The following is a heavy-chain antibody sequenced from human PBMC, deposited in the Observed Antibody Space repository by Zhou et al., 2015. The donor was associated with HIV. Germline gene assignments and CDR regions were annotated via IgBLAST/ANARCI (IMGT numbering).Heavy chain of an antibody. CDR3: ARELGDYDILTGYYTLPL. CDR2: IIPILGIA. Sequence: QVQLVQSGAEVKKPGSSVKVSCKASGGTFSSYTISWVRQAPGQGLEWMGRIIPILGIANYAQKFQGRVTITADKSTSTAYMELSSLRSEDTAVYYCARELGDYDILTGYYTLPLWGQGTLVTVSS. V-gene: IGHV1-69*08. CDR1: GGTFSSYT. J-gene: IGHJ4*02. D-gene: IGHD3-9*01.